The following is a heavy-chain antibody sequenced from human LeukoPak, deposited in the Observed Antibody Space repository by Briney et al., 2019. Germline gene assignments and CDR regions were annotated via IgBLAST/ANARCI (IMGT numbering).Heavy chain of an antibody. Sequence: ASVKVSCTASGYTFIGYFIHWLRQAPGQGLEWMGWINPNGGRINYAQKFQGRVTMTRDTSISTAYMELSRLRSDDSAVYYCARDQRLVAGTFYFDYWGQGTLVTVSS. D-gene: IGHD6-19*01. CDR3: ARDQRLVAGTFYFDY. J-gene: IGHJ4*02. CDR2: INPNGGRI. CDR1: GYTFIGYF. V-gene: IGHV1-2*02.